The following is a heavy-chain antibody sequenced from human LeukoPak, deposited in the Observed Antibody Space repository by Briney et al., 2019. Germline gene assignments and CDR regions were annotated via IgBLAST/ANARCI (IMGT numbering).Heavy chain of an antibody. Sequence: GGSLRLSCAASGFTFSSYWMHWVRQAPGKGLVWVSRINSDGSSTSYADSVKGRFTISRDNAKNTLYLQMNSLRAEDTAVYYCARDTHLRIAARTEHWDYYYMDVWGKGTTVTVSS. D-gene: IGHD6-6*01. V-gene: IGHV3-74*01. CDR1: GFTFSSYW. J-gene: IGHJ6*03. CDR2: INSDGSST. CDR3: ARDTHLRIAARTEHWDYYYMDV.